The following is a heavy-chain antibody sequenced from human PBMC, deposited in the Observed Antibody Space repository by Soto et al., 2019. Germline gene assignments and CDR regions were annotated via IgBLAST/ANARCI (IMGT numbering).Heavy chain of an antibody. CDR3: ARDLDTGAAGTEVDY. J-gene: IGHJ4*02. D-gene: IGHD6-13*01. CDR1: GFTFSSYG. CDR2: IWYDGSNK. Sequence: QVQLVESGGGGVQPGRSLRLSCAASGFTFSSYGMHWVRQAPGKGLEWVAVIWYDGSNKYYADSVKGRFTISRDNSKNTLYLQMNSLRAEDTAVYYCARDLDTGAAGTEVDYWGQGTLVTVSS. V-gene: IGHV3-33*01.